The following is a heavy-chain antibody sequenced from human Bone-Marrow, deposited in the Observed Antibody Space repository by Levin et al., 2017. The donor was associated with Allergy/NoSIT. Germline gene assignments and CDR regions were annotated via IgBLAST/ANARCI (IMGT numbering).Heavy chain of an antibody. CDR3: TKTKRSSGWYLWFDP. CDR1: GFTFSNAW. V-gene: IGHV3-15*01. CDR2: IKSKTDGGTT. Sequence: GGSLRLSCAASGFTFSNAWMSWVRQAPGKGLEWVGRIKSKTDGGTTDYAAPVKGRFTISRDDSKNTLYLQMNSLKTEDTAVYYCTKTKRSSGWYLWFDPWGQGTLVTVSS. D-gene: IGHD6-19*01. J-gene: IGHJ5*02.